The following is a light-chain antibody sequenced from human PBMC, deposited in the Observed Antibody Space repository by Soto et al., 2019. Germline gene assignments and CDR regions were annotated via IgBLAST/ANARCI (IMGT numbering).Light chain of an antibody. CDR1: QSVYSRY. Sequence: EIVLTQSPGTLSLSPGERATLSCRASQSVYSRYLAWYQQKFGQAPRLLIYGASSRATGIPDRFSGRGSGTDFTLTISRLEPEDFAVYYCQQYGSSPGTFGPGTKVDIK. CDR2: GAS. J-gene: IGKJ3*01. V-gene: IGKV3-20*01. CDR3: QQYGSSPGT.